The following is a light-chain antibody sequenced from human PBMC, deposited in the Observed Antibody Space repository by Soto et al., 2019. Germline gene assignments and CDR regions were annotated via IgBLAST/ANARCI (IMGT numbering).Light chain of an antibody. CDR2: DVS. Sequence: QSALTQPXXXSXXXGXXXXXXXXXXSXXVGGYNYVSWYQQHPGKAPKLMIYDVSKRPSGVPDRFXGSKSGNTASLTISGLQAEDDADYYCCSYAGTYTFYVFGTGTKVTVL. CDR3: CSYAGTYTFYV. V-gene: IGLV2-11*01. J-gene: IGLJ1*01. CDR1: SXXVGGYNY.